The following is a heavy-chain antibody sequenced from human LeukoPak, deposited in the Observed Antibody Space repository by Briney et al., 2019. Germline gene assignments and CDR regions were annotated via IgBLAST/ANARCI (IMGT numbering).Heavy chain of an antibody. CDR3: ARDLARDGEINLLLRGAFDY. CDR2: FDPEDGET. J-gene: IGHJ4*02. Sequence: ASVKVSCKVSGYTLTELSMHWVRQAPGKGLEWMGGFDPEDGETIYAQKFQGRVTMTEDTSTDTAYMELSSLRSEDTAVYYCARDLARDGEINLLLRGAFDYWGQGILVTVSS. CDR1: GYTLTELS. V-gene: IGHV1-24*01. D-gene: IGHD3-10*01.